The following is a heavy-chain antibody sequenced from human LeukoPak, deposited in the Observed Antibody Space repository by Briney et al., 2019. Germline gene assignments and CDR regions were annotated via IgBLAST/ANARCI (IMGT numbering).Heavy chain of an antibody. Sequence: GGSLRLSCAASAFTFSSYGMHWVRQAPGKGLEWVAVISYDGSNKYYADSVKGRFTISRDNSKNTLYLQMNSLRAEDTAVYYCAKDAESDAFDIWGQGTMVTVSS. J-gene: IGHJ3*02. CDR3: AKDAESDAFDI. D-gene: IGHD1-14*01. CDR2: ISYDGSNK. V-gene: IGHV3-30*18. CDR1: AFTFSSYG.